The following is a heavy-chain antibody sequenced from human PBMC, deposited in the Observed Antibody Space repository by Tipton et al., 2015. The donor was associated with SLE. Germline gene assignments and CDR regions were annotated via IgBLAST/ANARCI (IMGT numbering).Heavy chain of an antibody. Sequence: SLRLSCAASGFTFSSYAMSWVRQAPGKGLEWVSVIYSGGSTYYADSVKRRFTISRDNSKNTLYLQMNSLRAEDTAVYYCAKDKRGRGGGMDVWGQGTTVTVSS. J-gene: IGHJ6*02. V-gene: IGHV3-23*03. D-gene: IGHD3-16*01. CDR2: IYSGGST. CDR1: GFTFSSYA. CDR3: AKDKRGRGGGMDV.